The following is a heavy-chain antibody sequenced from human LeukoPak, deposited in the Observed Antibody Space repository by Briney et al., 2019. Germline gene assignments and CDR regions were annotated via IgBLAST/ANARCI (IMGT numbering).Heavy chain of an antibody. CDR3: AREGIQSYYFDY. J-gene: IGHJ4*02. Sequence: QPGGSLRLSCAASGFTFSSYAMPWVRQAPGKGLEWVAVISYDGSNKYYADSVKGRFTISRDNSKNTLYLQMNSLRAEDTAVYYCAREGIQSYYFDYWGQGTLVTVSS. D-gene: IGHD5-18*01. CDR1: GFTFSSYA. CDR2: ISYDGSNK. V-gene: IGHV3-30-3*01.